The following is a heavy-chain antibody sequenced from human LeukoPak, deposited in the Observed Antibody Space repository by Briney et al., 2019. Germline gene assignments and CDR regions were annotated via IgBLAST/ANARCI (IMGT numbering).Heavy chain of an antibody. CDR2: IYYSGST. J-gene: IGHJ5*02. V-gene: IGHV4-39*01. CDR1: GAPFGIRSYH. CDR3: ARQDYDSSGYYYPNWFDP. Sequence: SEPWPLPCSFSGAPFGIRSYHGAWIPRPPGKGLGWIGRIYYSGSTYYNPSLKSRVTISVDTSKNQFSLKLSSVTAADTAVYYCARQDYDSSGYYYPNWFDPWGQGTLVTVSS. D-gene: IGHD3-22*01.